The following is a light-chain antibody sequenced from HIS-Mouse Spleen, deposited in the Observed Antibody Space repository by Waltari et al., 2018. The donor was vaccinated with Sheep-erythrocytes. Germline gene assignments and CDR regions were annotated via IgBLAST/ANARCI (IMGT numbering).Light chain of an antibody. CDR3: CPYAGSYNHV. J-gene: IGLJ1*01. V-gene: IGLV2-11*02. Sequence: QAVLTQPRSVYGWPEQSSRISCNLSRKHVGGDNYVSWYQQHPCKAPQLMIYDVSKRPSGIPDRFSGSKSGNAASLTISGLPAEDEADYYCCPYAGSYNHVYATGTKVTVL. CDR1: RKHVGGDNY. CDR2: DVS.